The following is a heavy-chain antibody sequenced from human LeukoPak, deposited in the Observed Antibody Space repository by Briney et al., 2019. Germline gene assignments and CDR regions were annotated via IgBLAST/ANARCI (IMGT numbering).Heavy chain of an antibody. CDR1: GGSITTTYY. Sequence: PSETLSLTYTVSGGSITTTYYWSWIRQPPGRGLEWIGSIYYSGTTYYNPSLKSRVTISVDTSKNQFSLRLTSVTAADTALYYCARISYGDYTVDYWGQGTLVPVSS. V-gene: IGHV4-39*01. CDR3: ARISYGDYTVDY. J-gene: IGHJ4*02. CDR2: IYYSGTT. D-gene: IGHD4-17*01.